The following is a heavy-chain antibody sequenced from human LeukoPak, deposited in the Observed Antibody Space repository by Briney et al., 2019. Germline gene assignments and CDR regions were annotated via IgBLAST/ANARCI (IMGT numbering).Heavy chain of an antibody. Sequence: GGSLRLSCAASGFIFKNYGLIWVRQAPGKGLEWVSAISNDGGGTNYADFVKGRFTISRDNPKNTLFLQMNSLRAEDTALYYCAKGSSGYLVDLWGQGTLVTVSS. CDR2: ISNDGGGT. D-gene: IGHD3-22*01. CDR3: AKGSSGYLVDL. J-gene: IGHJ5*02. CDR1: GFIFKNYG. V-gene: IGHV3-23*01.